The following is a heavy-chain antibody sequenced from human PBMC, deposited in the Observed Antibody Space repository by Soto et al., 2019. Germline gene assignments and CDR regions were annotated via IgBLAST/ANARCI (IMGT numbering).Heavy chain of an antibody. Sequence: SETLSLTCAVSGDSINNSYWSWIRQPPGKRLEWIGNIFYTGTTTYNPSLESRVTMSVDTSKNQFSLKLNSVDAADTAVYYCTKYRRTEAEGFTLDYWGRGILVTVSS. CDR2: IFYTGTT. J-gene: IGHJ4*02. CDR3: TKYRRTEAEGFTLDY. D-gene: IGHD6-13*01. V-gene: IGHV4-59*01. CDR1: GDSINNSY.